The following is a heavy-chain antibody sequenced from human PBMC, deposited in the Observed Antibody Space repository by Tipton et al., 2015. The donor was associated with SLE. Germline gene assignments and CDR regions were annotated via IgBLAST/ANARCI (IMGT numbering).Heavy chain of an antibody. Sequence: QLVQSGAEVKKPGASVKVSCKTSKDTFVRYDMHWVRQAPGQGLEWVGLINPIVGTTTYAQKFQGRVLMSRDTSTSTVYMDLSRLRSDDTAIYFCAIMLRSMATTNFDFWGQGTPVTVSP. CDR3: AIMLRSMATTNFDF. CDR1: KDTFVRYD. CDR2: INPIVGTT. D-gene: IGHD5-24*01. J-gene: IGHJ4*02. V-gene: IGHV1-46*01.